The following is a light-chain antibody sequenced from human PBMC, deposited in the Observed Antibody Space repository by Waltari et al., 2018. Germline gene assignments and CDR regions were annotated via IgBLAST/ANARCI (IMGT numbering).Light chain of an antibody. J-gene: IGLJ2*01. CDR2: GVS. V-gene: IGLV2-14*01. CDR3: SSYTSSSTLVV. Sequence: QSALTQPASVSGSPGQSITISCTGTSSDVGGYNFFSWYQQHPGKAPKRMIYGVSDRPSGVSNRFSGSKSGSTASLTISGLQAEDEADYYCSSYTSSSTLVVFGGGTKLTVL. CDR1: SSDVGGYNF.